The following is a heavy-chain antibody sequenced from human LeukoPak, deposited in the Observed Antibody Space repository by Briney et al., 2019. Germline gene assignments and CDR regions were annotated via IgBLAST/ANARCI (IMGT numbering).Heavy chain of an antibody. V-gene: IGHV1-69*05. CDR3: ARARDSGSYQGGFDY. J-gene: IGHJ4*02. D-gene: IGHD1-26*01. CDR1: GGTFSSYA. CDR2: IIPIFGTA. Sequence: ASVKVSCEASGGTFSSYAISWVRQAPGQGLEWMGGIIPIFGTANYAQKFQGRVTITTDESTSTAYMELSSLRSEDTAVYYCARARDSGSYQGGFDYWGQGTLVTVSS.